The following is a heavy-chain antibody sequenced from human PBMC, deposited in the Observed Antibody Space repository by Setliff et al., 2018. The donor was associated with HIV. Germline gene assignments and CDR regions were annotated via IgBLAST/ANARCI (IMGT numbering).Heavy chain of an antibody. J-gene: IGHJ3*01. CDR3: ARDYGFGQPIFGFDV. CDR2: IYISGTT. D-gene: IGHD3-10*01. V-gene: IGHV4-4*08. Sequence: SETLSLTCTVSGGSISTSYWNWIRQPPGKGLEWIAYIYISGTTNYNPSLKSRVTISLDTSRNQFSLKLGSVTAADTAMYYCARDYGFGQPIFGFDVWGQGAMVTVSS. CDR1: GGSISTSY.